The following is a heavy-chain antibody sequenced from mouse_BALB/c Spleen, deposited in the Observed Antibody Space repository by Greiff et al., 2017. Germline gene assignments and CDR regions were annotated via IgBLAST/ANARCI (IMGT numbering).Heavy chain of an antibody. CDR1: GYTFTSYW. CDR2: IDPSDSYT. CDR3: AREEYGYDAMDY. D-gene: IGHD2-10*02. Sequence: QVHVKQPGAELVKPGASVKLSCKASGYTFTSYWMHWVKQRPGQGLEWIGEIDPSDSYTNYNQKFKGKATLTVDKSSSTAYMQLSSLTSEDSAVYYCAREEYGYDAMDYWGQGTSVTVSS. J-gene: IGHJ4*01. V-gene: IGHV1-69*02.